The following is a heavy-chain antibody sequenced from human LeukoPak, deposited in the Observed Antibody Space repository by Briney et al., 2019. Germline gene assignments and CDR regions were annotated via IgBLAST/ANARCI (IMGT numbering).Heavy chain of an antibody. Sequence: GGSLRLSCAASGFTFRSYGMHWVRQAPGKGLEWVAVIWYDGSNKYYADSVKGRFTVSRDNSKNTLYLQMNNLRAEDTAVYYCATAVASSSGWYADYWGQGTLVTVSS. CDR3: ATAVASSSGWYADY. V-gene: IGHV3-33*01. CDR2: IWYDGSNK. J-gene: IGHJ4*02. CDR1: GFTFRSYG. D-gene: IGHD6-19*01.